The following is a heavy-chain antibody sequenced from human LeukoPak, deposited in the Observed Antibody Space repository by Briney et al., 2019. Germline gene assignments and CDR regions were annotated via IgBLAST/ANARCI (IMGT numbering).Heavy chain of an antibody. J-gene: IGHJ4*02. V-gene: IGHV3-74*01. CDR3: ARRRDGYNAELFDY. Sequence: GRSLRLSCAASGFTFSRYWMHSVRQARGKWLGWDSRIKTDGSSTNYADSREGRLTISRDNATNTLCLQITSLTTKHTDMNYCARRRDGYNAELFDYWGQGTLVTVSS. CDR1: GFTFSRYW. CDR2: IKTDGSST. D-gene: IGHD5-24*01.